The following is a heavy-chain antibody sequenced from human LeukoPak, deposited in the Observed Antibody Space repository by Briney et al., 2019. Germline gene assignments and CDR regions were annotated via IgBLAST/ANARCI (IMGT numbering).Heavy chain of an antibody. CDR3: AKDTYSTSPYYFDY. D-gene: IGHD1-26*01. CDR1: GFTFNNYA. J-gene: IGHJ4*02. V-gene: IGHV3-23*01. CDR2: ISSGGST. Sequence: GGSLRLSCAAAGFTFNNYAMSWVRQAPGKGLKWVSGISSGGSTYYAGSVKGRFTISRDNSKNTLYLQMNSLRAEDTAVYYCAKDTYSTSPYYFDYWGQGTLVTVSS.